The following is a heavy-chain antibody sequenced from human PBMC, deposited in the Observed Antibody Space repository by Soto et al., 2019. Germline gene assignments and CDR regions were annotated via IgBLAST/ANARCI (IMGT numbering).Heavy chain of an antibody. J-gene: IGHJ6*02. CDR3: AREAHCSSTSCSQRYYYYGMDV. D-gene: IGHD2-2*01. V-gene: IGHV3-21*01. Sequence: GGSLRLSCAASGFTFSSYSMNWVRQAPGKGLEWVSSISSSSSYIYYADSVKGRFTISRDNAKNSLYLQMNSLRAEDTAVYYCAREAHCSSTSCSQRYYYYGMDVWGQGTTVTVSS. CDR1: GFTFSSYS. CDR2: ISSSSSYI.